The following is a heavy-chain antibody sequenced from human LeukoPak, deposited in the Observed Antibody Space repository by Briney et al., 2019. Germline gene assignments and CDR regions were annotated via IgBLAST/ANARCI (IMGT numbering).Heavy chain of an antibody. V-gene: IGHV3-30*04. CDR1: GFTFSSYA. CDR2: ISYDGSNK. J-gene: IGHJ4*02. D-gene: IGHD3-22*01. CDR3: AREPYDSSGYSLGY. Sequence: GGSLRLSCAASGFTFSSYAMHWVRQAPGKGLEWVAVISYDGSNKYYADSVKGRFTISRDNSKNTLYLQMNSLRAEDTAVYYCAREPYDSSGYSLGYWGQGTLVTVSS.